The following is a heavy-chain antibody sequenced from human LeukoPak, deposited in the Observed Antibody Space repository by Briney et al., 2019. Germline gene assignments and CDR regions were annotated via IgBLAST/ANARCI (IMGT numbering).Heavy chain of an antibody. CDR3: ARSGYCSGGSCYVDF. J-gene: IGHJ4*02. CDR2: ISSDGGST. Sequence: PGGSLRLFCAASGFTFSSYAMHWVSQAPGKGLEYVSAISSDGGSTYYANSVKGRFTIFRDNSKNTLYLQMGSLRDEDMAEYYCARSGYCSGGSCYVDFWGQGALVTVSS. CDR1: GFTFSSYA. V-gene: IGHV3-64*01. D-gene: IGHD2-15*01.